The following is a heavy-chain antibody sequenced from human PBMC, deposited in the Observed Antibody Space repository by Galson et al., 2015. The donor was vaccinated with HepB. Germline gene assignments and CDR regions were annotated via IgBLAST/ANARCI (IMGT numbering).Heavy chain of an antibody. Sequence: SVKVSCKASGGTFSSYTISWVRQAPGQVLEWMGRIIPILGIANYAQKFQGRVTITADKSTSTAYMELSSLRSEDTAVYYCARDGPTYLTMVRGPSHYYGMDVWGQGTTVTVSS. D-gene: IGHD3-10*01. J-gene: IGHJ6*02. CDR2: IIPILGIA. CDR3: ARDGPTYLTMVRGPSHYYGMDV. CDR1: GGTFSSYT. V-gene: IGHV1-69*04.